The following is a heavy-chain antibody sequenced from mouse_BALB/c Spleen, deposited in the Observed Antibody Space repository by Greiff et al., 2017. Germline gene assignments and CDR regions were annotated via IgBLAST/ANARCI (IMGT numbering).Heavy chain of an antibody. J-gene: IGHJ1*01. CDR2: INPYNDGT. D-gene: IGHD1-1*01. Sequence: EVQLQQSGPELVKPGASVKMSCKASGYTFTSYVMYWVKQKPGQGLEWIGNINPYNDGTKYNEKFKGKATLTSDKSSSTAYMELSSLTSEDSAVYYCARKAYYGSRYWYFDVWGAGTTVTVSS. CDR3: ARKAYYGSRYWYFDV. CDR1: GYTFTSYV. V-gene: IGHV1-14*01.